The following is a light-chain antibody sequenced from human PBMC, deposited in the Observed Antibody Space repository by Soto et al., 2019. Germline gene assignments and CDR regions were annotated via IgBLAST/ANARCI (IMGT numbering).Light chain of an antibody. J-gene: IGLJ1*01. CDR1: SSNVGAGYD. Sequence: QTVPRPPPAVSWAPGQRVTISCTAGSSNVGAGYDVHWSHQLPGTAPKLLVSTDNHRPSGVPDRLSASKSGASASLAITGLPAEDEAHYYCQSYDKTLTAYVFGTGTKLTV. CDR2: TDN. V-gene: IGLV1-40*01. CDR3: QSYDKTLTAYV.